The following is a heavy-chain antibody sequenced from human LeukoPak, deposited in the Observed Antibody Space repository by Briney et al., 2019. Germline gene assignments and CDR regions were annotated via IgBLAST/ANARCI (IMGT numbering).Heavy chain of an antibody. V-gene: IGHV4-59*12. CDR3: ARGGFFGVVIIATHYYYYGMDV. CDR1: GGSISSYY. J-gene: IGHJ6*02. CDR2: IYYSGST. D-gene: IGHD3-3*01. Sequence: PSETLSLTCTVSGGSISSYYWSWIRQPPGKGLEWIGYIYYSGSTNYNPSLKSRVTISVDTSKNQFSLKLSSVTAADTAVYYCARGGFFGVVIIATHYYYYGMDVWAQGTTVTVSS.